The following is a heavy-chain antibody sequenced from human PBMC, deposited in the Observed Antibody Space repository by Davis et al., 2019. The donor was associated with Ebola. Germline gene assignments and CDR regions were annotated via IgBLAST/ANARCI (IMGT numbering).Heavy chain of an antibody. CDR3: AKDRGMTTVTTVEY. J-gene: IGHJ4*02. CDR2: ISGNGGST. D-gene: IGHD4-17*01. V-gene: IGHV3-23*01. CDR1: GFIFSNYA. Sequence: PGGSLRLSCAASGFIFSNYAMSWVRQAPGKGLEWVSAISGNGGSTNYADSVKGRFTFSRDNSKNTLYLQMNSLRAEDTAVYYCAKDRGMTTVTTVEYWGQGTLVTVSS.